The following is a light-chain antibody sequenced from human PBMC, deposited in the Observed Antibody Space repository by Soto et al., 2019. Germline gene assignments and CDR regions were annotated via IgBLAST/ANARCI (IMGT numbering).Light chain of an antibody. CDR3: QSYDSSLSGYV. Sequence: QSVLTQPPSVSEAPGQRVTISCTGSSSNIGAGYEAHWYQQVPGTAPKLLIYENNNRPSGVPDRFSGSKSGTSASLAITGLQAEYEAEHYCQSYDSSLSGYVFGTGNKLTVL. CDR1: SSNIGAGYE. J-gene: IGLJ1*01. V-gene: IGLV1-40*01. CDR2: ENN.